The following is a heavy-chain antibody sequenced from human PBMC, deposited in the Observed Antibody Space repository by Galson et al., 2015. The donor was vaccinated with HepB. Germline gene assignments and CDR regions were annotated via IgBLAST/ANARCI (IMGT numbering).Heavy chain of an antibody. J-gene: IGHJ3*02. V-gene: IGHV1-69*13. Sequence: SVKVSCKASGGTFSSYAISWVRQAPGQGLEWMGGIIPIFGTANYAQKFQGRVTITADESTSTAYMELSSLRSEDTAVYYCARDPPYCSGGSCSYAFDIWGQGTMGTVTS. CDR3: ARDPPYCSGGSCSYAFDI. D-gene: IGHD2-15*01. CDR2: IIPIFGTA. CDR1: GGTFSSYA.